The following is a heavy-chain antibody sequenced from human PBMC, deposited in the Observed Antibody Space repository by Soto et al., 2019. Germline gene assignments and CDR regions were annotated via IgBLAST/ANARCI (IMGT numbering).Heavy chain of an antibody. V-gene: IGHV1-69*13. CDR3: ASLHCSSTSSPFRGS. D-gene: IGHD2-2*01. CDR1: GGTFSSYA. Sequence: ASVKVSCKASGGTFSSYAISWVRQAPGQGLEWMGGIIPIFGTANCAQKFQGRVTITADESTSTAYMELSSLRSEDTAVYYCASLHCSSTSSPFRGSWGQGTQVTVSS. CDR2: IIPIFGTA. J-gene: IGHJ4*02.